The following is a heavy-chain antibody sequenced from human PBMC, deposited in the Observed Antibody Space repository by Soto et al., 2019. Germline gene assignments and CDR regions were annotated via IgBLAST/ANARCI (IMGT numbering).Heavy chain of an antibody. CDR1: GGTFSSYA. CDR3: ARNVLVPGWDKIWFDP. V-gene: IGHV1-69*12. CDR2: IIPIFGTA. Sequence: QVQLVQSGAEVKKPGSSVKVSCKASGGTFSSYAISWVRQAPGQGLEWMGGIIPIFGTANYAQKFQGRVTIPADASSAPAYMELSRLGSEVRVVSYCARNVLVPGWDKIWFDPWGQGTLVTVSS. J-gene: IGHJ5*02. D-gene: IGHD2-2*01.